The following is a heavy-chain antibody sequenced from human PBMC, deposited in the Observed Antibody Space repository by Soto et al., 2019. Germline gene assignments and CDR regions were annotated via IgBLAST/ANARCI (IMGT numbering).Heavy chain of an antibody. V-gene: IGHV1-69*01. CDR3: ARDWGSSSSHYYFDY. Sequence: QVQLVQSGAEVKKPGSSVKVSCKASGGTFSSYAISWVRQAPGQGLEWMGGIIPIFSIANYAQKFQGRVTITADESTNTAYMELSSLRSEDKAVYYCARDWGSSSSHYYFDYWGQGTLVTVSS. D-gene: IGHD6-6*01. CDR2: IIPIFSIA. J-gene: IGHJ4*02. CDR1: GGTFSSYA.